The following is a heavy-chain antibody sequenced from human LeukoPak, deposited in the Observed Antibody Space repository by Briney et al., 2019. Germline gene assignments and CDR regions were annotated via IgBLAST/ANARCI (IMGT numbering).Heavy chain of an antibody. Sequence: SETLSLTCTVSGVSVSSYYWTWIRQSAGKGLEWIGRIYTSGSTYYNPSLKSRVSMSVDTSKNQFSLKLSSMTAADTAVYYCARDPRADYFDYWGQGTLVTVSS. CDR1: GVSVSSYY. CDR3: ARDPRADYFDY. V-gene: IGHV4-4*07. J-gene: IGHJ4*02. CDR2: IYTSGST.